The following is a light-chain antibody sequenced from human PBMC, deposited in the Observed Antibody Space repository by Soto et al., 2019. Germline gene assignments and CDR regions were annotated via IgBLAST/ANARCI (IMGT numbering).Light chain of an antibody. V-gene: IGLV2-14*01. Sequence: QSALTQPASVSGSPGQPITISCTGTSSDVGAYNYVSWYQQQPGKGPNLLIYGVNSRPSGISNRFSGSKSGNTASLTISGLQVEDEAEYFCGSFTTSRIWVFGGGTKVTVL. CDR2: GVN. CDR1: SSDVGAYNY. CDR3: GSFTTSRIWV. J-gene: IGLJ3*02.